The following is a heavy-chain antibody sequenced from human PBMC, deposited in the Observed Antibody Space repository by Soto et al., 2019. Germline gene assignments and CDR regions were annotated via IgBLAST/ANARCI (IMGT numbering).Heavy chain of an antibody. CDR1: GDSISGGDYY. Sequence: SETLSLTCTVSGDSISGGDYYWSWIRQPPGKGLEWIGYIYYSGNTYYNPSLKSRATISVDTSQNQFSLKLNSVTAADTAVYYCARHYDSSGGFDYWGQGTLVTVSS. V-gene: IGHV4-30-4*01. CDR2: IYYSGNT. D-gene: IGHD3-22*01. J-gene: IGHJ4*02. CDR3: ARHYDSSGGFDY.